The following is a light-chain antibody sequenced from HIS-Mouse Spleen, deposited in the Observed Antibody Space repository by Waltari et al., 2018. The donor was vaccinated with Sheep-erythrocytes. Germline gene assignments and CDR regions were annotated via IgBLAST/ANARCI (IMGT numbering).Light chain of an antibody. CDR3: QQSYSTPQFT. Sequence: DIQMTQSPSSLSASVGDRVTITCRASQSISSYLKWYQQKPGKAPKLLIYAASSLQSGVASTVSSSGSRTDFTLPISSLQPEDFATYYCQQSYSTPQFTFGPGTKVDIK. J-gene: IGKJ3*01. V-gene: IGKV1-39*01. CDR2: AAS. CDR1: QSISSY.